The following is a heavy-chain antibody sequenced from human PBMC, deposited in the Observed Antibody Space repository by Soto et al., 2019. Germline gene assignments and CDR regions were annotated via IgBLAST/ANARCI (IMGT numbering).Heavy chain of an antibody. D-gene: IGHD3-22*01. CDR1: GGSISSYY. Sequence: SETLSLTCTVSGGSISSYYWSWIRQPPGKGLEWIGCIYYSGSTNYNPSLKSRVTISVDTSKNQFSLKLSSVTAADTAVYYCARSSGYYYDSSGYYSNWFDPWGQGTLVTVSS. CDR2: IYYSGST. V-gene: IGHV4-59*01. J-gene: IGHJ5*02. CDR3: ARSSGYYYDSSGYYSNWFDP.